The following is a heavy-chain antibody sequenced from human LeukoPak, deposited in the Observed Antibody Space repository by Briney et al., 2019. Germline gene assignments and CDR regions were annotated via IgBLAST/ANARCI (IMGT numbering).Heavy chain of an antibody. J-gene: IGHJ1*01. Sequence: GESLKISCKGSGYSFSDYWIGWVRQMPGKGLELMGIIYPGDSDTRYRPSFQGQVTISADKSISTAYLQWSSLKASDTAMYYCARLHGDYASFQPWGQGTLVTVSS. CDR1: GYSFSDYW. D-gene: IGHD4-17*01. CDR2: IYPGDSDT. V-gene: IGHV5-51*01. CDR3: ARLHGDYASFQP.